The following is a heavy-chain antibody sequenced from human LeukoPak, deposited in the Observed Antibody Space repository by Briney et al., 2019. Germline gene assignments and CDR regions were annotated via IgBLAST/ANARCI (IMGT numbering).Heavy chain of an antibody. J-gene: IGHJ4*02. CDR1: GFTFSSYA. V-gene: IGHV3-30-3*01. Sequence: GGSLRLSCAASGFTFSSYAMSWVRQAPGKGLEWVAVISYDGSNKYYADSVKGRFTISRDNSKNTLYLQMNSLRAEDTAVYYCARGDGYNFGGQGTLVTVSS. CDR2: ISYDGSNK. CDR3: ARGDGYNF. D-gene: IGHD5-12*01.